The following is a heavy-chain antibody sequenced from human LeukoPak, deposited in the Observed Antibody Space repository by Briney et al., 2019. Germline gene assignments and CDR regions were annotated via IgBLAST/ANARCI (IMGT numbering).Heavy chain of an antibody. Sequence: GGSLRLSCSASGFTFRSYVMHWVRQAPGKGLEYVSTITADGGSTYYADSLKGRFTISRDNSRNTLYLQMSSLRAEDTAVYYCVRKFPMDYWGQGTLVTVSS. CDR1: GFTFRSYV. J-gene: IGHJ4*02. V-gene: IGHV3-64D*09. CDR3: VRKFPMDY. CDR2: ITADGGST.